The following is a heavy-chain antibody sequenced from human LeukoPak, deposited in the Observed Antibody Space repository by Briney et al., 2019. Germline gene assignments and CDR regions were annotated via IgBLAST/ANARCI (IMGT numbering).Heavy chain of an antibody. CDR1: GFTFDDYA. CDR3: AKESCGWYYFDY. V-gene: IGHV3-9*01. CDR2: ISWNSGSI. J-gene: IGHJ4*02. Sequence: GRSLRLSCAASGFTFDDYAMHWVRQAPGKGLEWVSGISWNSGSIGYADSVKGRFTISRDNAKNSLYLQMNSLRAEDTALYYCAKESCGWYYFDYWGQGTLVTVSS. D-gene: IGHD6-19*01.